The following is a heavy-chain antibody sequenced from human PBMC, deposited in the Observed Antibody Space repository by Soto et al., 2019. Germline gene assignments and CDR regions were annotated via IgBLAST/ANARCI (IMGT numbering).Heavy chain of an antibody. CDR2: TYYRSKWYN. CDR3: ARDRVGGELGYYYYGMDV. V-gene: IGHV6-1*01. J-gene: IGHJ6*02. CDR1: GDSVSSNSAA. D-gene: IGHD1-26*01. Sequence: PSQTLSLTCAISGDSVSSNSAAWSWIRQSPSRGLEWLGRTYYRSKWYNDYAVSVKSRITINPDTSKNQFSLQLNSVTPEDTAVYYCARDRVGGELGYYYYGMDVWGQGTTVTVSS.